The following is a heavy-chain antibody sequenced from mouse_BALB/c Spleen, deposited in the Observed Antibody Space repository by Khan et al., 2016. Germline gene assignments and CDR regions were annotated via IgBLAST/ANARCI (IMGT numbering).Heavy chain of an antibody. V-gene: IGHV1S56*01. CDR3: TNHYSYSWFVY. J-gene: IGHJ3*01. Sequence: QVQLQQSGPELVKPGTSVRISCKAAGYTFTNYYIHWLKQGPGQGLEWIRWIFPGNVNTKFNEKFKGKATLTVDKSSTTVYMNLSSLIAEDSAVYFFTNHYSYSWFVYLGQVTQVTVSA. CDR2: IFPGNVNT. D-gene: IGHD2-12*01. CDR1: GYTFTNYY.